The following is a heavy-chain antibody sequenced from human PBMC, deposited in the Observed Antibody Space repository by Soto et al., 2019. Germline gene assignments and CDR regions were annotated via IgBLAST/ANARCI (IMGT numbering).Heavy chain of an antibody. CDR1: GGSISSYY. V-gene: IGHV4-59*01. CDR2: IYYSGST. Sequence: SETLSLTCTVSGGSISSYYWSWIRQPPGKGLEWIGYIYYSGSTNYNPSLKSRVTISVDTSKNQFSLKLSSVTAADTAVYYCARSPVLRYFDWLLGAFDIWGQGTMVTVSS. J-gene: IGHJ3*02. CDR3: ARSPVLRYFDWLLGAFDI. D-gene: IGHD3-9*01.